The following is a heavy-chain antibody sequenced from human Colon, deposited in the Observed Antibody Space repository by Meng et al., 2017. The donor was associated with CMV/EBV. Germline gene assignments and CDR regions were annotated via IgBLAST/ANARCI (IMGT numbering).Heavy chain of an antibody. V-gene: IGHV3-9*01. CDR2: ISWNSGSI. CDR3: AKGGVHYYDSSGYYYWFDY. Sequence: GGPLRLSCAASGFTFDDYAMHWVRQAPGKGLEWVSGISWNSGSIDYADSVKGRFTISRDNAKNSLYLRMNSLRAEDTALYYCAKGGVHYYDSSGYYYWFDYWGQGTLVTVSS. CDR1: GFTFDDYA. D-gene: IGHD3-22*01. J-gene: IGHJ4*02.